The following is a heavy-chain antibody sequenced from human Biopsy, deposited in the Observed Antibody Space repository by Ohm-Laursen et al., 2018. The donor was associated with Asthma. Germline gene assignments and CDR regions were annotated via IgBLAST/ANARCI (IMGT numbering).Heavy chain of an antibody. CDR1: GFSFSNFA. Sequence: SLRLSCAASGFSFSNFAIHWVRQAPGKGLAWVGVISKDARTQDYADSVKGRFTMARDNSKNTLDLQMNSLREEDTAVYYCVRDGTDDAFDIWGQGTVVSVSS. J-gene: IGHJ3*02. CDR2: ISKDARTQ. V-gene: IGHV3-30*01. D-gene: IGHD1-1*01. CDR3: VRDGTDDAFDI.